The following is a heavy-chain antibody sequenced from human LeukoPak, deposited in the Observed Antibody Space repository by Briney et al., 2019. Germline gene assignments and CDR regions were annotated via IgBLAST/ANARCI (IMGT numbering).Heavy chain of an antibody. Sequence: ASVKVSCKASGYTFTGYYMHWVRQAPGQGLEWMGWINPNSGGTNYAQKFQGWVTMTRDTSISTAYMELSRLRSDDTAVYYCAREGAPYSSSSDYWGQGTLVTVSS. CDR3: AREGAPYSSSSDY. CDR2: INPNSGGT. D-gene: IGHD6-6*01. CDR1: GYTFTGYY. V-gene: IGHV1-2*04. J-gene: IGHJ4*01.